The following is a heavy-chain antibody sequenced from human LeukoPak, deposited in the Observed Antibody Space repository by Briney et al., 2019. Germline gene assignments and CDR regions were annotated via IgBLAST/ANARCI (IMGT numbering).Heavy chain of an antibody. Sequence: GGSLRLSCAASGFTFSSNWMNWVRQAPRKGLIWVSRINSDGTSTTYAYSVKGRFTISRDNAKNTLYLQMNSLRAEDTAVYYCARDDILTGYSNDYWGQGTLVTVSS. D-gene: IGHD3-9*01. CDR3: ARDDILTGYSNDY. CDR1: GFTFSSNW. CDR2: INSDGTST. J-gene: IGHJ4*02. V-gene: IGHV3-74*01.